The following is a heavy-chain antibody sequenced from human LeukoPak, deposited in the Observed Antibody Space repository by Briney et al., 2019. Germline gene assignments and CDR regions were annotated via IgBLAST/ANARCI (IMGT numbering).Heavy chain of an antibody. V-gene: IGHV3-23*01. D-gene: IGHD3-9*01. CDR2: ISGGGDRT. J-gene: IGHJ4*02. CDR1: GFTFSSYA. Sequence: GGSLTLSCAVSGFTFSSYAMSWVRQAPGKGLEWVSDISGGGDRTYYADSVKGRFTISRDNSMNPLYLQMNSLRAEDTAVYYCAKVGTYDIVTDYSPHLDYWGQGTLVTVSS. CDR3: AKVGTYDIVTDYSPHLDY.